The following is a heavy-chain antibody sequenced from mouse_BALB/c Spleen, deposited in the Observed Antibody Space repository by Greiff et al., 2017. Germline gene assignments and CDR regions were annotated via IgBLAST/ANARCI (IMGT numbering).Heavy chain of an antibody. Sequence: DVKLVESGGGLVKPGGSLKLSCAASGFTFSSYAMSWVRQTPEKRLEWVASISSGGSTYYPDSVKGRFTISRDNARNILYLQMSSLRSEDTAMYYCARLLRPLAYWGQGTLVTVSA. CDR2: ISSGGST. J-gene: IGHJ3*01. D-gene: IGHD1-1*01. CDR3: ARLLRPLAY. CDR1: GFTFSSYA. V-gene: IGHV5-6-5*01.